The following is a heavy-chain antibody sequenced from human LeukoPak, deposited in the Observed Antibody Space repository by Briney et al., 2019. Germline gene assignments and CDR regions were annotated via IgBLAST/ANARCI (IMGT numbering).Heavy chain of an antibody. J-gene: IGHJ4*02. V-gene: IGHV3-23*01. CDR1: GFTVSSNS. D-gene: IGHD3-10*01. Sequence: GGSLRLSCTVSGFTVSSNSMSWVRQAPGKGLEWVSAISGSGGSTYYADSVKGRFTISRDNSKNTLYLQMNSLRAEDTAVYYCAKVRLYYYGSGSYYLDYWGQGTLVTVSS. CDR2: ISGSGGST. CDR3: AKVRLYYYGSGSYYLDY.